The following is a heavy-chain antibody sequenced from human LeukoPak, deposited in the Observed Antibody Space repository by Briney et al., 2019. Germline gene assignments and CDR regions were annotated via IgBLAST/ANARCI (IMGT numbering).Heavy chain of an antibody. V-gene: IGHV3-53*01. J-gene: IGHJ4*02. CDR3: ARAHSSSSTFDL. CDR1: GFTVSSNY. CDR2: IYSGGST. D-gene: IGHD6-6*01. Sequence: GGSLRLSCAASGFTVSSNYMSWVRQAPGKGLEWVSVIYSGGSTYYADSVKGRFTISRDNTKNTLYLQLNSLRADDTAVYYCARAHSSSSTFDLWGQGTLVTVSS.